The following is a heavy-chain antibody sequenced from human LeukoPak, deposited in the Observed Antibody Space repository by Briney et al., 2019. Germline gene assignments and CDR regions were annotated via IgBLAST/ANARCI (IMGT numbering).Heavy chain of an antibody. Sequence: GGSLRLSCAASGFTFSSYEMNWVRQAPGKGLDWVPTFSATGNTIFYADSVKGRFTVSRDNAKNSLYLQMSSLRAEDTAVYYCARDDNLIHLWAVFDYWGQGSLVTVSS. D-gene: IGHD5-18*01. CDR2: FSATGNTI. V-gene: IGHV3-48*03. CDR3: ARDDNLIHLWAVFDY. CDR1: GFTFSSYE. J-gene: IGHJ4*02.